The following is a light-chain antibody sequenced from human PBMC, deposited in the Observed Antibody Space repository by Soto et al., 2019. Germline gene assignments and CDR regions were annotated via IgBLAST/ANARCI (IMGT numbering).Light chain of an antibody. CDR3: QQYGNSPYT. Sequence: EIVLTQSPGTLSLSAGESATLSCRASQSVDNNYVAWYQQKPGQAPTLLIHGASYRAAGIPDRFSGSGSGTDFTLTISRLEPEDFAVFHCQQYGNSPYTFGQGTKLEI. CDR2: GAS. CDR1: QSVDNNY. V-gene: IGKV3-20*01. J-gene: IGKJ2*01.